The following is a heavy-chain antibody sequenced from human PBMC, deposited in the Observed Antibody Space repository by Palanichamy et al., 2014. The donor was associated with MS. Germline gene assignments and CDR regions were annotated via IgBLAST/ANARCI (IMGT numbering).Heavy chain of an antibody. Sequence: SGGGVGYGRGGPVETRLCRLWIRFRQPCHDLGPPGLHGKGLEWVSTISPTGAKTFYANSVKGRFIISRDNSRGALFLQMRSLRVEDTATYYCAKELRGGFCLSDSCSEDPHDYWGQGTPVTVSS. CDR1: IRFRQPC. CDR3: AKELRGGFCLSDSCSEDPHDY. CDR2: ISPTGAKT. D-gene: IGHD2-21*02. V-gene: IGHV3-23*01. J-gene: IGHJ4*02.